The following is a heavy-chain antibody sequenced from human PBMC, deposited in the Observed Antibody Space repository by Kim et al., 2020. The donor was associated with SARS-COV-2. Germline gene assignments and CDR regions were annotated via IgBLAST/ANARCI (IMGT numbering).Heavy chain of an antibody. V-gene: IGHV3-30*04. Sequence: GGSLRLSCAASGFTFGTHAMHWVRQAPGKGLEWVSVISFDGSNTYYADSVKGRFTVSRDNSRNTLYLQMNSLSDDDTGIYFCDRDQEWEQPGDVYFAMDVWGQGTTVTVSS. CDR2: ISFDGSNT. D-gene: IGHD1-26*01. J-gene: IGHJ6*02. CDR1: GFTFGTHA. CDR3: DRDQEWEQPGDVYFAMDV.